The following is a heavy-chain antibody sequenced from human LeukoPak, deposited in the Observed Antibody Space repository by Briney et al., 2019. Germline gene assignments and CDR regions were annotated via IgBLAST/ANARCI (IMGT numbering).Heavy chain of an antibody. CDR2: ISGSGGRT. CDR1: GFTFSSYA. CDR3: AKDQDYYGSGSYYPFDY. Sequence: PGGSLRLSCAASGFTFSSYAMRWVRQAPGKGLEWVSPISGSGGRTYYAESVKGRFAISRDNSKNTLYLQMNSLRAEDTAIYYCAKDQDYYGSGSYYPFDYWGQGTLVSVSS. D-gene: IGHD3-10*01. V-gene: IGHV3-23*01. J-gene: IGHJ4*02.